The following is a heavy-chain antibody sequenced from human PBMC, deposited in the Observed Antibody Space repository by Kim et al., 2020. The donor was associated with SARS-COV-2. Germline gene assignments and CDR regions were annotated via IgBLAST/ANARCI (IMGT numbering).Heavy chain of an antibody. Sequence: GGSLRLSCAASGFAFSSYAMSWVRQAPGKGLEWVSAISGSGGSAYYADSVKGRFTISRDNSKNTLYLQMNSLRAEDTAVYYCAKEPTPFTDHYAFDIWGQGTMVTVSS. D-gene: IGHD3-16*01. CDR2: ISGSGGSA. J-gene: IGHJ3*02. V-gene: IGHV3-23*01. CDR1: GFAFSSYA. CDR3: AKEPTPFTDHYAFDI.